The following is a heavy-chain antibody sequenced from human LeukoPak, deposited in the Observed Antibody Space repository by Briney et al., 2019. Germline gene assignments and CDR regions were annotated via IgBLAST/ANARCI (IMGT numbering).Heavy chain of an antibody. J-gene: IGHJ4*02. V-gene: IGHV3-30*02. CDR2: IRYDGNNK. CDR1: GFTFSNYG. CDR3: AKYYYGSGSQRYFDY. D-gene: IGHD3-10*01. Sequence: PGGSLRLSCAASGFTFSNYGMHWVRQAPGKGLEWVAFIRYDGNNKNYADFVKGRFTISRDNSKNTLYLQMNSLGAVDTAVYYCAKYYYGSGSQRYFDYWGQGTLVTVSS.